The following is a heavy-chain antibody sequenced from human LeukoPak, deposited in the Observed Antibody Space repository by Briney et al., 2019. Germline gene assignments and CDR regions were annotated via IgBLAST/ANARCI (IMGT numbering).Heavy chain of an antibody. CDR2: IHHSGST. J-gene: IGHJ5*02. D-gene: IGHD5-12*01. V-gene: IGHV4-59*01. CDR3: ARVIGQQYDEYSGYTNWFYP. CDR1: GGSISNYY. Sequence: SETLSLTCTVSGGSISNYYWSWIRQPPGKGLEWIAYIHHSGSTNYNPSLKSRVTISVDMSKNQFSLRLSSVTAADAAVYYCARVIGQQYDEYSGYTNWFYPWGQGTLVTVSS.